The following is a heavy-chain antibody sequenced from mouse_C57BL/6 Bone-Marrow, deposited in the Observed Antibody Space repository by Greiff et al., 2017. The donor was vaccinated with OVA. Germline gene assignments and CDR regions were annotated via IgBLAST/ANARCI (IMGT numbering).Heavy chain of an antibody. D-gene: IGHD1-1*01. J-gene: IGHJ2*01. CDR2: FVPENGDT. CDR1: GFNINDDY. V-gene: IGHV14-4*01. CDR3: TLDGSLDY. Sequence: VQLQQSGAELVRPGASVQLSCTASGFNINDDYMHWVKQRPEQGLEWIGWFVPENGDTEYASKFQGKATITADTSSNTAYLQLSRLTSEDTAVYYCTLDGSLDYWGQGTTLTVSS.